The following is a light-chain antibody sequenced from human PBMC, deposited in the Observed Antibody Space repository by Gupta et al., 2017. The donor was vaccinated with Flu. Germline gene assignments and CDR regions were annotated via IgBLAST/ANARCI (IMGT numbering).Light chain of an antibody. J-gene: IGKJ4*01. V-gene: IGKV4-1*01. CDR2: WAS. Sequence: IVMTQSPDSLAGSLGERATINCKSSQSVLYSPDNKSFLAWYQQKPGQPPKLLIYWASKWVSGVPNSFIGRASGTDFTLTISSLHAEDVAVYFSQRHVSTPISFGAGTKVEIK. CDR3: QRHVSTPIS. CDR1: QSVLYSPDNKSF.